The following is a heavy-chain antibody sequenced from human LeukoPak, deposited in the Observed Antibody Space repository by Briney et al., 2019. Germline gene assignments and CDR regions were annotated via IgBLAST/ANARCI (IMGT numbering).Heavy chain of an antibody. Sequence: GGTLRLSCAASGFTFGNYGMSWVRQAPGKGLEWVSAISGSGGSTYYAVSVKGRFTISRDNSKNTLHLQMNTLRAEDTAVYYCARESTYYGDYWGQGTLVTVSS. CDR3: ARESTYYGDY. D-gene: IGHD3-10*01. CDR2: ISGSGGST. CDR1: GFTFGNYG. J-gene: IGHJ4*02. V-gene: IGHV3-23*01.